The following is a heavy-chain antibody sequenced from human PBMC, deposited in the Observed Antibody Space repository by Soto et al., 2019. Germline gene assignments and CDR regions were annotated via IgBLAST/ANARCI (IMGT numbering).Heavy chain of an antibody. Sequence: SETLCLTCTVSGGSISGHYWSWIRQPAGKGLEWIGRIYRSGSANYNPSLKSRVTMSVDTSKNQFSLKLRSVTAADTAVYYCGRDSQIYFDPWGQGTLLTVS. CDR2: IYRSGSA. D-gene: IGHD3-3*01. J-gene: IGHJ5*02. V-gene: IGHV4-4*07. CDR3: GRDSQIYFDP. CDR1: GGSISGHY.